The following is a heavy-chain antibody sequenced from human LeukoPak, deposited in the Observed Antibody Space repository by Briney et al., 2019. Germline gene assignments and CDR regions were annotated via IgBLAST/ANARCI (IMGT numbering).Heavy chain of an antibody. CDR3: ARDHVVRGVYFDY. CDR1: GFTFSSYE. Sequence: PGGSLRLSCAASGFTFSSYEMNWVRQAPGKGLEWVSYISSSGTSIYYADSVKGRFTMSRDTAKNSLYLQMNSLRAEDTAVYHCARDHVVRGVYFDYWGQGTLVTVSS. J-gene: IGHJ4*02. V-gene: IGHV3-48*03. CDR2: ISSSGTSI. D-gene: IGHD3-10*01.